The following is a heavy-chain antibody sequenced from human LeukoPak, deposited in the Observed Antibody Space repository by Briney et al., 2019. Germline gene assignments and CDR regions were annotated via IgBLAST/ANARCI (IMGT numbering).Heavy chain of an antibody. Sequence: SETLSLTCAVSGGSISRYYWSWIRQPPGKGLEWIGYIYYSGSTNYNPSLKSRVTISVDTSKNQFSLKLSSVTAADTAMYYCARQNASLVAFDYWGQGSLVTVSS. CDR3: ARQNASLVAFDY. CDR2: IYYSGST. J-gene: IGHJ4*02. D-gene: IGHD2-2*01. V-gene: IGHV4-59*08. CDR1: GGSISRYY.